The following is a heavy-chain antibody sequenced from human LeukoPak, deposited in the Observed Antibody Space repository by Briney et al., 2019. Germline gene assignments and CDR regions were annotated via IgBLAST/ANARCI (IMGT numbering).Heavy chain of an antibody. CDR3: ARMKTTVTTWAYFDY. CDR2: INHSGST. V-gene: IGHV4-34*01. J-gene: IGHJ4*02. Sequence: KPSETLSLTCAVYGGSFSGYYWSWIRQPPGKGLEWIGEINHSGSTNYNPSLKSRVTISVDTSKNQFSLKLSSVTAADTAVYYCARMKTTVTTWAYFDYWGQGTLVTVSS. CDR1: GGSFSGYY. D-gene: IGHD4-11*01.